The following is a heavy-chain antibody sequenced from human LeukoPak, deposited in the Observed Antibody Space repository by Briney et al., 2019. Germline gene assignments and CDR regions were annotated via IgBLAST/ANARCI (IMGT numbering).Heavy chain of an antibody. J-gene: IGHJ4*02. CDR2: IWYDGSNK. V-gene: IGHV3-33*01. CDR1: GFTFSSYG. Sequence: GGSLRLSCAASGFTFSSYGMHWVRQAPGKGLEWVAVIWYDGSNKYYADSVKGRFTISRDNSKNTLYLQMNSLRAEDTAVYYCARAGDRSGGSCAVVWGQGTLVTVSS. CDR3: ARAGDRSGGSCAVV. D-gene: IGHD2-15*01.